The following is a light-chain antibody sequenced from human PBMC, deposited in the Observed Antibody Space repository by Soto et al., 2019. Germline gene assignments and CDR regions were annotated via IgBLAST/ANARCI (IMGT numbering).Light chain of an antibody. CDR2: KSC. V-gene: IGKV1-5*03. J-gene: IGKJ4*01. Sequence: DIQMTQSPSTLSASVVDRVTMTCRASHSISSWLAWYQQKPGKAPELLIYKSCVLEVVFPSRLSFIGSGAYCSLTXSXLQPDDFATYYFQQYHSYSLTFGGGTKVDIK. CDR1: HSISSW. CDR3: QQYHSYSLT.